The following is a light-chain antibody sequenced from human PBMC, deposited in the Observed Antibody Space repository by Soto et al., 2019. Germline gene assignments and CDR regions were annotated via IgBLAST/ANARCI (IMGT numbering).Light chain of an antibody. J-gene: IGKJ1*01. CDR2: GAS. CDR1: QTIRTL. V-gene: IGKV1-5*01. Sequence: DIQMTQSPSTLSASVGDRVTITCRASQTIRTLLAWYQQKPGKAPKFLIYGASTLESGVPSRFSGSGSGTEFSLTISSLQPDDFATYYCQQYDSYPWTFGQGTTVEI. CDR3: QQYDSYPWT.